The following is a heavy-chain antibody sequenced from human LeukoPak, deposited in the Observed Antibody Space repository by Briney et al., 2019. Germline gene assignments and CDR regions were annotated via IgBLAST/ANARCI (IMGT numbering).Heavy chain of an antibody. V-gene: IGHV1-2*02. D-gene: IGHD3-9*01. CDR2: INLKSGGT. Sequence: ASVKVSCKASAYTFTGYYMHWVRQAPGQGLEWMGWINLKSGGTNYAQKFQGRVTMTRDTSISTAYMELSRLRSDDTAVYYCARFPASFYDILTGPIWGQGTLVTVSS. CDR1: AYTFTGYY. J-gene: IGHJ4*02. CDR3: ARFPASFYDILTGPI.